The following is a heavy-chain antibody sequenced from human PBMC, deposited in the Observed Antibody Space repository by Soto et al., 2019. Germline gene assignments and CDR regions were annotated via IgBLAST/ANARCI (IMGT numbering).Heavy chain of an antibody. V-gene: IGHV1-69*01. CDR2: IIPIPGTA. CDR1: GGTFSSYA. D-gene: IGHD2-2*01. CDR3: ARSQVSSTSLEIYYYYYYGMDG. Sequence: QVQLVQSGAEVKKPGSSVKVSCKASGGTFSSYAISWVRQAPGQGLEWMGGIIPIPGTANYAQKFQGRVTITADESTSTAYMELSSLRSEDTAVYYCARSQVSSTSLEIYYYYYYGMDGWGQGTTVTVSS. J-gene: IGHJ6*02.